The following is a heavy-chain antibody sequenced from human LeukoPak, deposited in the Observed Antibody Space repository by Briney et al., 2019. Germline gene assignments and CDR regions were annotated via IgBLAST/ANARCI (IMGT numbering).Heavy chain of an antibody. CDR3: ARGHDFDY. CDR1: GFTFSSYA. J-gene: IGHJ4*02. Sequence: GESLRLACAASGFTFSSYAIGWVRQAPGQGLEWMGGIIPIFGTANYAQKFQARVTTNADESTSTAYMELSSLRSEDTAVYYCARGHDFDYWGQGTLVTVSS. CDR2: IIPIFGTA. V-gene: IGHV1-69*01.